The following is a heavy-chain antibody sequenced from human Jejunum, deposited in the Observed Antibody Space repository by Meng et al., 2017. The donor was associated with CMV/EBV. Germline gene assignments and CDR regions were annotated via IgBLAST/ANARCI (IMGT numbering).Heavy chain of an antibody. V-gene: IGHV3-9*01. CDR1: GFSLDDYA. J-gene: IGHJ6*02. D-gene: IGHD3-16*01. CDR3: VKDIRGGYFYYGMDV. CDR2: INWNSGSI. Sequence: GFSLDDYAMYWVRQAPGKGLEWVSGINWNSGSIGYADSVKGRFTISRDNAKNSLYLQMSSLRPEDTALYYCVKDIRGGYFYYGMDVWGQGTMVTVSS.